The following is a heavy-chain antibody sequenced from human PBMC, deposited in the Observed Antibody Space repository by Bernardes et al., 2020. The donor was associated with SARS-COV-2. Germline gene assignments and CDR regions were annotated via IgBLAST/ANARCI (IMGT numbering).Heavy chain of an antibody. D-gene: IGHD3-10*01. CDR1: GYTFTSYD. V-gene: IGHV1-8*01. J-gene: IGHJ4*02. Sequence: ASVKVSCKASGYTFTSYDINWVRQATGQGLEWMGWMNPNSGNTAYAQKFQGRVTMTRSTSISTAYMELSSLRSEDTAVYYCARGYYGLGRLDYWGQGTLVTVSS. CDR3: ARGYYGLGRLDY. CDR2: MNPNSGNT.